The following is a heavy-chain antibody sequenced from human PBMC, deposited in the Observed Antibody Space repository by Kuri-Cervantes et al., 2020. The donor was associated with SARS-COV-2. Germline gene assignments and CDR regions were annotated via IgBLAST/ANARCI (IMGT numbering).Heavy chain of an antibody. D-gene: IGHD7-27*01. V-gene: IGHV3-48*04. CDR2: ISSSGSTI. CDR3: ARDLTGDFNDAFDI. J-gene: IGHJ3*02. Sequence: GGSLRLSCAASGFTLSSHTMNWVRQAPGKGLEWVSYISSSGSTIYYADSVKGRFTISRDNAKNSLYLQMNSLRAEDTAVYYCARDLTGDFNDAFDIWGQGTMVTVSS. CDR1: GFTLSSHT.